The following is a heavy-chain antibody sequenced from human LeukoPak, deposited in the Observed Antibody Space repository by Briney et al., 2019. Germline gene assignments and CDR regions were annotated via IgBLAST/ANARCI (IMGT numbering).Heavy chain of an antibody. V-gene: IGHV4-59*01. Sequence: PSETLSLTCTVSGGSISSYYWSWIRQPPGKGLEWIGYIYYSGSTNYNPSLKSRVTISVDTSKNQFSLKLSSVTAADTAVYYCARGVYYYDRGAFDIWGQGTMVTVSS. CDR1: GGSISSYY. D-gene: IGHD3-22*01. CDR2: IYYSGST. CDR3: ARGVYYYDRGAFDI. J-gene: IGHJ3*02.